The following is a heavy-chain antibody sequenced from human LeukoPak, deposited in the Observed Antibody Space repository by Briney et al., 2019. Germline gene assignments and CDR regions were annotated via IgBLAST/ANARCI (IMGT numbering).Heavy chain of an antibody. J-gene: IGHJ4*02. CDR3: ARSTHPVGFDY. V-gene: IGHV3-13*01. CDR2: IGTAGDT. CDR1: GFTFSSYD. Sequence: GGSLRLSCAASGFTFSSYDMHWVRQATGKGLEWVSAIGTAGDTYYQGSVKGRFTISRENAKNSLYLQMNSLRAGDTAVYYCARSTHPVGFDYWGQGTLVTVSS.